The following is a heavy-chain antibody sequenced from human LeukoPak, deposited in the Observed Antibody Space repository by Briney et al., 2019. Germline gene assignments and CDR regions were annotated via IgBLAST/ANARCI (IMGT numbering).Heavy chain of an antibody. Sequence: SETLSLTCTVSGGSISSYYWSWIRQPAGKGLEWIGRIDSSGNTNYNPSLKSRVTMSVDTSKKQLSLKLSSVTAADTAVYYCARDSAYQVDYWGQGTLVTVSS. CDR2: IDSSGNT. CDR3: ARDSAYQVDY. J-gene: IGHJ4*02. D-gene: IGHD3-22*01. CDR1: GGSISSYY. V-gene: IGHV4-4*07.